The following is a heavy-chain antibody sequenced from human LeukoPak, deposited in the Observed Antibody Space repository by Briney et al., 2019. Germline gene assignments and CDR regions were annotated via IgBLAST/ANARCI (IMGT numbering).Heavy chain of an antibody. J-gene: IGHJ1*01. CDR2: INWNSGSI. CDR1: RFTFDDYA. D-gene: IGHD6-13*01. CDR3: AKDIGIAAADGYFQH. Sequence: GGSLRLSCAASRFTFDDYAMHWVRQAPGKGLEWVSGINWNSGSIGYADSVKGRFTISRDNAKDSLYLQMNSLRAEDTALYYCAKDIGIAAADGYFQHWGQGTLVTVSS. V-gene: IGHV3-9*01.